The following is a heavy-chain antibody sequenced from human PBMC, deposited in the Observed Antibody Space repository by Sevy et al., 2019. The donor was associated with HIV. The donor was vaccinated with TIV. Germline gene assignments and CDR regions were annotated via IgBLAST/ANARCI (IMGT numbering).Heavy chain of an antibody. CDR2: ISWNSGSI. CDR1: GFTFDDYA. Sequence: QLGGPLRLSCAASGFTFDDYAMHWVRQAPGKGLEWVSGISWNSGSIGYADSVKGRFTITRDNAKNSLYLQMNSLRAEDTALYYCAKATGYSSGWYSYWGQGTLVTVSS. J-gene: IGHJ4*02. D-gene: IGHD6-19*01. CDR3: AKATGYSSGWYSY. V-gene: IGHV3-9*01.